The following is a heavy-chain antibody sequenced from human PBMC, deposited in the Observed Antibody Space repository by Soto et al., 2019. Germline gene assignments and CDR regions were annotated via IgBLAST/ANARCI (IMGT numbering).Heavy chain of an antibody. D-gene: IGHD2-21*02. CDR1: GDTFTDYY. V-gene: IGHV1-46*01. Sequence: QVQLVQSGAEVKKPGASVKVSCKASGDTFTDYYIHWVRQAPGQGLEWMGTVNPSGGHTTYAQHFLGRMTMTRDTSTSTLYVELTSLTTEDTAVYYCARGGHVVVVTAALDYWGQGTLGTVSS. CDR2: VNPSGGHT. CDR3: ARGGHVVVVTAALDY. J-gene: IGHJ4*02.